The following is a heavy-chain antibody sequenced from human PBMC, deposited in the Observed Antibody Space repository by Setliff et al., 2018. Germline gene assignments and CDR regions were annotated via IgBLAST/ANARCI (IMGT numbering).Heavy chain of an antibody. V-gene: IGHV3-73*01. Sequence: PGGSLRLSCAASGFTFSGSAMHWVRQASGKGLEWVGRIRSKANSYATAYAASVKGRFTISRDDSKNTAYLQMNSLKTEDTAVYYCTRRFGNQDFDYWGQGTLVTVSS. CDR3: TRRFGNQDFDY. CDR2: IRSKANSYAT. D-gene: IGHD3-16*01. J-gene: IGHJ4*02. CDR1: GFTFSGSA.